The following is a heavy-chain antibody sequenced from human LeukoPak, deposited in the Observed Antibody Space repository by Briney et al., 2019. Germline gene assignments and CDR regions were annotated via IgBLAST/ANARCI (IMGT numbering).Heavy chain of an antibody. CDR1: GGSFSGYY. CDR3: ARAHYYGSGSSWYDY. Sequence: SETLSLTCAVYGGSFSGYYWSWIRQPPGKGLEWIGEINHSGSTNYNPSLKSRVTISVDTSKNQFSLKLSSETAADTAVYYCARAHYYGSGSSWYDYWGQGTLVTVSS. V-gene: IGHV4-34*01. D-gene: IGHD3-10*01. J-gene: IGHJ4*02. CDR2: INHSGST.